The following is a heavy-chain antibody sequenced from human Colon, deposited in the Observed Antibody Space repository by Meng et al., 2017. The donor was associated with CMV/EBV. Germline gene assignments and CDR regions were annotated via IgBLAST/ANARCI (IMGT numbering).Heavy chain of an antibody. J-gene: IGHJ4*02. CDR1: GYTFTGYF. CDR2: INPNSGGT. CDR3: ATVSGGDFDY. Sequence: QVPLVQSGAEVKKPGSSVKASCKAPGYTFTGYFMYWVRQAPGQGLEWMGSINPNSGGTNYAQKFQGRVTMTRDTSINTAYMELSRLRSDDTAVYYCATVSGGDFDYWGQGTLVTVSS. V-gene: IGHV1-2*02. D-gene: IGHD1-26*01.